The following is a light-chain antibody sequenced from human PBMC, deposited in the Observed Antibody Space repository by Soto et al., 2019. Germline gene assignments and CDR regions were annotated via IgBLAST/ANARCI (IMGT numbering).Light chain of an antibody. CDR2: DAS. J-gene: IGKJ1*01. V-gene: IGKV3-20*01. CDR1: HSVSLS. CDR3: QQYGSLSWT. Sequence: EIVMTQAPGTLSLSPVERATLSCMASHSVSLSLAWFQMRPGQPPRLLIYDASNRATGIPDRFSGSGSGTDFTLTISRLEPEDFAVYYCQQYGSLSWTFGQGTKVDIK.